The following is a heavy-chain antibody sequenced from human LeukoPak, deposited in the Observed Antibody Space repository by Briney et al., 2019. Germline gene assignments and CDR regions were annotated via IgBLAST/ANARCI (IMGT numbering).Heavy chain of an antibody. CDR1: GFTLSSYA. Sequence: GGPLRLSCAASGFTLSSYAMHWVRQAPGKGRESVSAISSNGGSTYYANSVKGRFTIFRDNSKNTLYLQMDSLRAEDMAVYYCARADYGGNDYWGQGPLVTVSS. CDR2: ISSNGGST. D-gene: IGHD4-23*01. CDR3: ARADYGGNDY. V-gene: IGHV3-64*01. J-gene: IGHJ4*02.